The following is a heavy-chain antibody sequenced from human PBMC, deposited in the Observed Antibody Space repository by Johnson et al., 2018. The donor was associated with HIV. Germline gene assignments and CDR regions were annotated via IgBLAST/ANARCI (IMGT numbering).Heavy chain of an antibody. Sequence: VQLVESGGGLIQPGESLRLSCAASGFTVNNNYMNWVRQTPGKGLEWVSVIYTGGSTYDSDSVKCRVPFSRDISKNTLYLQMNSLRAEETAIYYCARDRKVDYFDSGGFYSDAFDIWGQGTRVTVSS. V-gene: IGHV3-53*01. CDR2: IYTGGST. D-gene: IGHD3-22*01. CDR3: ARDRKVDYFDSGGFYSDAFDI. CDR1: GFTVNNNY. J-gene: IGHJ3*02.